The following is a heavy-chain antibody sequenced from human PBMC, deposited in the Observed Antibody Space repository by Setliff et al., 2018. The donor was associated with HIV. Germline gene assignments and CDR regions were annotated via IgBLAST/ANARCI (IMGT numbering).Heavy chain of an antibody. D-gene: IGHD7-27*01. CDR3: ARVLWGNPRD. V-gene: IGHV4-34*01. CDR1: GGSFSTYY. Sequence: PSETLSLTCAVYGGSFSTYYWSWIRQPPGKRLEWIGEIYHSGITNYNPSLKSRVTISVDKSKNQFSLKLTSVSAADTAVYYCARVLWGNPRDWGQGTLVTVSS. J-gene: IGHJ4*02. CDR2: IYHSGIT.